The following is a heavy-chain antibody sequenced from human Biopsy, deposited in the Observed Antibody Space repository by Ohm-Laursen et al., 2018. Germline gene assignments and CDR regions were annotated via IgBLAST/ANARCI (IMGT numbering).Heavy chain of an antibody. V-gene: IGHV3-23*01. D-gene: IGHD2-15*01. CDR1: GFTFSSYG. CDR2: LSGSGGTT. CDR3: AKTFHGSSFLYDY. Sequence: SLRLSCAASGFTFSSYGMSWVRQAPGRGLEWVSVLSGSGGTTYYADSVKGRFTISRDNSKNTLYLQMNSLTAEDTAVYYCAKTFHGSSFLYDYWGQGTLVTVSS. J-gene: IGHJ4*02.